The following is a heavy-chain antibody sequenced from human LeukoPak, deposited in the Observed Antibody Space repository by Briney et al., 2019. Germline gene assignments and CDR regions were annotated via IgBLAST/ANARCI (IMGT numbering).Heavy chain of an antibody. CDR1: GYTFTIYY. J-gene: IGHJ4*02. Sequence: ASVKVSCKASGYTFTIYYMHWVRQAPGQGLEWMGIINPSGGSTSYAQKFQGRVTMTRDTSTSTVYMELSSLRSEDTAVYYCAREMIGEPGTDYWGQGTLVTVSS. CDR3: AREMIGEPGTDY. V-gene: IGHV1-46*01. D-gene: IGHD7-27*01. CDR2: INPSGGST.